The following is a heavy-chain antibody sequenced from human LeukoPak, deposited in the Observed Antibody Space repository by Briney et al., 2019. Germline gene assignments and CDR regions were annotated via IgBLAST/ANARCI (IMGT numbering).Heavy chain of an antibody. V-gene: IGHV4-34*01. CDR3: ARGGYGHILNPYYFDY. CDR1: GGSFSGYY. J-gene: IGHJ4*02. D-gene: IGHD5-12*01. CDR2: INHSGST. Sequence: PSETLSLTCAVYGGSFSGYYWSWLRQPPGKGLEWLGKINHSGSTNYNPSLKSRVTISVDTSKNQFSLKLSSVTAADTAVYYCARGGYGHILNPYYFDYWGQGTLVTVSS.